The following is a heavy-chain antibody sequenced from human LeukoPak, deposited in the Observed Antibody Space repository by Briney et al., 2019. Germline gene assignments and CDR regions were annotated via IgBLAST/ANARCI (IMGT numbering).Heavy chain of an antibody. D-gene: IGHD5-18*01. CDR3: AGDSYGENFDY. CDR1: GFTVSSNY. CDR2: IYSGGST. V-gene: IGHV3-53*04. J-gene: IGHJ4*02. Sequence: EGSLRLSCAASGFTVSSNYMSWVRQAPGKGLEWVSVIYSGGSTYYADSVKGRFTISRHNSKNTLYLQMNSLRAEDTAVYYCAGDSYGENFDYWGQGTLVTVSS.